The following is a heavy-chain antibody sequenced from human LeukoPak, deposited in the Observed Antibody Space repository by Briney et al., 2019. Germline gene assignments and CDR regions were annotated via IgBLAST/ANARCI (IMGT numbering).Heavy chain of an antibody. Sequence: SETLSLTCTVSGGSISSYYWSWIRQPPGKGLEWIGYIYYSGSTNYNPSLKSRVTISVDTSKNQFSLKLSSVTAADTAVYYCARFLELPDAFDIWGQGTMVTVSS. CDR3: ARFLELPDAFDI. CDR1: GGSISSYY. D-gene: IGHD1-26*01. V-gene: IGHV4-59*01. CDR2: IYYSGST. J-gene: IGHJ3*02.